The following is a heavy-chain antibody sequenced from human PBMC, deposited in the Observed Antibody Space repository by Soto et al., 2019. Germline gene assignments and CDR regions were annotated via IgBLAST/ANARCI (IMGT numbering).Heavy chain of an antibody. CDR2: MNPNSGNT. Sequence: ASAKVSCKASGYTFTCYDINWVRQATGQGLEWMGWMNPNSGNTGYAQKFQGRVTMTRNTSISTAYMELSSLRSEDTAVYYCARGWSSYNWFDPWGQGTLVTVSS. D-gene: IGHD5-18*01. CDR1: GYTFTCYD. J-gene: IGHJ5*02. V-gene: IGHV1-8*01. CDR3: ARGWSSYNWFDP.